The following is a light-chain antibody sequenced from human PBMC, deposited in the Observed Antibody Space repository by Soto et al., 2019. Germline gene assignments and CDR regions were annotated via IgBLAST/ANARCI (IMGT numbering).Light chain of an antibody. V-gene: IGKV1-12*01. CDR3: QQANSCPYT. CDR2: AAY. CDR1: QGISSW. J-gene: IGKJ2*01. Sequence: DIKMTQSPSSISASVGDRVTITCRASQGISSWLAWYQQKPGKAPKLLIYAAYSLQSGVPSRFSGSGSGTDFSLTVSSLQAEDFANYYCQQANSCPYTFGQGTKLEIK.